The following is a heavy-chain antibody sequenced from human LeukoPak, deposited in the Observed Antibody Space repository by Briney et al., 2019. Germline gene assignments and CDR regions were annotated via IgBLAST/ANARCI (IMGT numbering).Heavy chain of an antibody. CDR3: ARDSGSYSTSYRFDS. V-gene: IGHV6-1*01. CDR1: GDSFSSNSAA. J-gene: IGHJ5*01. D-gene: IGHD6-6*01. CDR2: TYYKSKWFN. Sequence: SQTLSLTCAISGDSFSSNSAAWNWIRQSPSRGLEWLGRTYYKSKWFNDYAVSVRSRITINPDTSENQFSLQLNSVTPEDTAVYYCARDSGSYSTSYRFDSWGQGTLVTVSS.